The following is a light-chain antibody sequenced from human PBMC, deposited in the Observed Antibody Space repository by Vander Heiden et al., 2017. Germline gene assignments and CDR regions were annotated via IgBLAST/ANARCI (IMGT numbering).Light chain of an antibody. CDR3: QQRSNWPPIA. Sequence: EIVLTQSPATLSLSPGQLATLSCRASQSVSSYLAWYQPKPGQAPRLLIYDASNRATGIPARFRGSVSGTDFTLTISRLEPEDFAVYYCQQRSNWPPIAFGQGTRLEIK. V-gene: IGKV3-11*01. J-gene: IGKJ5*01. CDR2: DAS. CDR1: QSVSSY.